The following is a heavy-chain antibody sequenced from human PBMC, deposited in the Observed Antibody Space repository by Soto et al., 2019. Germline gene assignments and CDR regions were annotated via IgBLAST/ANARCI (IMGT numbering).Heavy chain of an antibody. V-gene: IGHV4-59*08. CDR1: GGSISGDY. Sequence: SETLSLTCTVSGGSISGDYWSWLRQPPGKGLEWIGYIYNIGSTNYNPSLRSRVTMSIDTSQEQFSLKLSSVTATDTAVYYCARHVNLPLAGTGLDSWGRGTLVTVS. D-gene: IGHD6-19*01. CDR2: IYNIGST. CDR3: ARHVNLPLAGTGLDS. J-gene: IGHJ5*01.